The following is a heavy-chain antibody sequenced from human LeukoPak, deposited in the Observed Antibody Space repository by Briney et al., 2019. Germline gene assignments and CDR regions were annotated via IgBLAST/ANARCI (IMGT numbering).Heavy chain of an antibody. CDR1: GGSISSSNW. Sequence: SGTLSLTCAVSGGSISSSNWWSWVRQPPGKGLEWIGEICHSGTTICNPSLKSRVTLSVDKSKNQFSLNLSSVTAADTAVYYCARDGPLSHMAGVWGKGTTVTVSS. V-gene: IGHV4-4*02. CDR2: ICHSGTT. CDR3: ARDGPLSHMAGV. J-gene: IGHJ6*04. D-gene: IGHD6-19*01.